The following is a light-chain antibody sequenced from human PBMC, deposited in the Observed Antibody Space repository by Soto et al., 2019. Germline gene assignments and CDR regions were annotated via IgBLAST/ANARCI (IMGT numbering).Light chain of an antibody. V-gene: IGLV2-14*03. CDR1: SSDVGSYNV. CDR2: DVS. CDR3: SSYTRRSTYV. J-gene: IGLJ1*01. Sequence: VLTQPASVSGSPGQSITIPCSGTSSDVGSYNVVSWYQQHPGKAPKLVIYDVSNRPSGVSPRFSGAKSGNTASLTIAGLQAEDEADYYCSSYTRRSTYVFGTGTKVTVL.